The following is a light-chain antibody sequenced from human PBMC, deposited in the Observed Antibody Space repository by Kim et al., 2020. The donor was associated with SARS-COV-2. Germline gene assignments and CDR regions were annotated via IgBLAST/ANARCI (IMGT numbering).Light chain of an antibody. CDR2: YDT. J-gene: IGLJ3*02. Sequence: SYELTQPPSVSVVPGQTARLTCGGNNIGRDSVHWYQKKPGRAPVLVIHYDTDRPSGIPDRFSGSNSGNTATLTISRVEPGDEADYYCQVWHRSSDYWVFGGGTQLTVL. CDR1: NIGRDS. CDR3: QVWHRSSDYWV. V-gene: IGLV3-21*04.